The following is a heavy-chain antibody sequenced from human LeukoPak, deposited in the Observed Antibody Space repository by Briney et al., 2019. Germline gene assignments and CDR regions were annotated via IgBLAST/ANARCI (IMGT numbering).Heavy chain of an antibody. Sequence: SETLSLTCTVSGGSISSYCWSWVRQPPGKGLEWIGYIYTSVSTDYNPSLKSRVTMSVDTSKNQLSMELRFLTAADTAVYYCATSYDAKTAPYDLWGQGTQVTVSS. CDR1: GGSISSYC. V-gene: IGHV4-4*09. D-gene: IGHD3-3*01. CDR3: ATSYDAKTAPYDL. CDR2: IYTSVST. J-gene: IGHJ5*02.